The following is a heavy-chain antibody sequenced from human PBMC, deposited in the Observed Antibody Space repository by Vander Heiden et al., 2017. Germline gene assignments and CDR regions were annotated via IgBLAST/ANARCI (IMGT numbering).Heavy chain of an antibody. J-gene: IGHJ4*02. CDR1: GFTFGSDS. Sequence: EVQLVESGGGLVQPGGSLRPSCAASGFTFGSDSMNWVRQAPGKGLEWVSYISSSSSTIYYADSVKGRFTISRDNAKNSLYLQMNSLRAEDTAVYYCARDYGGNFDYWGQGTLVTVSS. CDR2: ISSSSSTI. CDR3: ARDYGGNFDY. D-gene: IGHD4-17*01. V-gene: IGHV3-48*01.